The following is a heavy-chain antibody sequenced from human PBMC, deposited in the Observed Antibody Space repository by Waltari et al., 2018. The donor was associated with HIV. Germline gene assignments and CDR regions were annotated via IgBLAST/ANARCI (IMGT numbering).Heavy chain of an antibody. D-gene: IGHD2-15*01. Sequence: VQLVESGGCLVKPGGFLSLSCCASGFIFTCYSLNWFRQAPGKGPEWVASISNDSNYIYYADSVRGRFTISRDNAKNSLHLQMNSLRAGDTAVYYCARVCSGGTCSSGGGLDIWGQGTMVTVSS. CDR2: ISNDSNYI. CDR3: ARVCSGGTCSSGGGLDI. J-gene: IGHJ3*02. CDR1: GFIFTCYS. V-gene: IGHV3-21*02.